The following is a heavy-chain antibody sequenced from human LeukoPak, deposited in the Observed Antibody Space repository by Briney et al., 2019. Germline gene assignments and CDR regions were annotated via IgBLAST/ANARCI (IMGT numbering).Heavy chain of an antibody. D-gene: IGHD1-26*01. CDR3: ASPSPRRSGSYSTPDPYY. J-gene: IGHJ4*02. CDR1: GYTFTSYG. CDR2: ISAYNGNT. Sequence: ASVKVSCKASGYTFTSYGISWVRQAPGQGLEWMGWISAYNGNTNYAQKLQGRVTMTTDTSTSTAYMELRSLRSDDTAVYYCASPSPRRSGSYSTPDPYYWGQGTLVTVSS. V-gene: IGHV1-18*01.